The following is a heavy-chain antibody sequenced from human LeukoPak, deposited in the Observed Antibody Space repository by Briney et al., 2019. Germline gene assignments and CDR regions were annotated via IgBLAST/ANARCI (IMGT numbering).Heavy chain of an antibody. V-gene: IGHV3-30-3*01. J-gene: IGHJ4*02. CDR3: ARFNWNDNY. Sequence: PGGSLRPSCAASGFTFSSYAMHWVRQAPGKGLEWVAVISYDGSNKYYADSVKGRFTISRDNSKNTLYLQMNSLRAEDTAVYYCARFNWNDNYRGQGTLVTVSS. CDR2: ISYDGSNK. CDR1: GFTFSSYA. D-gene: IGHD1-20*01.